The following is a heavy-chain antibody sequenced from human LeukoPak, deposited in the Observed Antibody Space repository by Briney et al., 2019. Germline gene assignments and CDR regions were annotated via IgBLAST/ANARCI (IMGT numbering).Heavy chain of an antibody. J-gene: IGHJ4*02. V-gene: IGHV4-61*02. CDR1: GGPISSGTYS. Sequence: PSETLSFTGSVPGGPISSGTYSWSWIRQPAGKGLEWIGRFYTSGRTNYNPSLKSRLTLSVDTSKNPFSLKLTSVPPAAPAVYYCARGYYDSSGYYQSPIFDYWGQGTLVTVSS. CDR3: ARGYYDSSGYYQSPIFDY. CDR2: FYTSGRT. D-gene: IGHD3-22*01.